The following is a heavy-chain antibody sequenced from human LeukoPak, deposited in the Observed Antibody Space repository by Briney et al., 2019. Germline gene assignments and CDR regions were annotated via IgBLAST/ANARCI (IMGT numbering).Heavy chain of an antibody. D-gene: IGHD5-24*01. V-gene: IGHV3-11*04. CDR3: ARESRDGYGFSLFDY. Sequence: LSLTCTVSGGSISSYYWSWIRQPPGKGLEWVSYISSSGSTIYYADSVKGRFTISRDNAKNSLYLQMNSLRAEDTAVYYCARESRDGYGFSLFDYWGQGTLVTVSS. J-gene: IGHJ4*02. CDR2: ISSSGSTI. CDR1: GGSISSYY.